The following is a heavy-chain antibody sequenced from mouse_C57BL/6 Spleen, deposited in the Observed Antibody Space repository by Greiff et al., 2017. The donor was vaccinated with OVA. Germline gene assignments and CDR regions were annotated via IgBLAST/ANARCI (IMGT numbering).Heavy chain of an antibody. D-gene: IGHD2-3*01. V-gene: IGHV5-4*01. CDR2: ISDGGSYT. CDR1: GFTFSSYA. J-gene: IGHJ4*01. CDR3: AIEGRNGYYGRGYAMDY. Sequence: EVKLVESGGGLVKPGGSLKLSCAASGFTFSSYAMSWVRQTPEQRLEWVATISDGGSYTYYPDNVKGRFTISRDNAKNTLYLQISHLKSEDTAMYYCAIEGRNGYYGRGYAMDYWCQGTSVTVSS.